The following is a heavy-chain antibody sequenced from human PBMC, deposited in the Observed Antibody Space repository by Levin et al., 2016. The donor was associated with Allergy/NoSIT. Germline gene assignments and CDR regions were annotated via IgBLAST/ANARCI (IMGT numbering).Heavy chain of an antibody. CDR2: INNDGSST. CDR3: ARDTSPFDY. Sequence: WIRQPPGKGLVRVSRINNDGSSTSYADSVKGRFTISRDNAKNTLYLRMNSLRAEDTAVYYCARDTSPFDYWGQGTLVTVSS. V-gene: IGHV3-74*01. J-gene: IGHJ4*02.